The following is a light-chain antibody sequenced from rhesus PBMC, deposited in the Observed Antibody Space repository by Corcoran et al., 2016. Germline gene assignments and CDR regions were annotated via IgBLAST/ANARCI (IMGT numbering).Light chain of an antibody. V-gene: IGKV1-74*01. CDR2: KAS. Sequence: DIQMTQSPSSLSASVGDRVTITCRASENVNNYLNWSQQKPGKAPKLLIYKASTLQRGVPSRFRGSGSGTDYTFTISILQPEDVATYYCQQGYGTPLTFGGGTKVELK. CDR3: QQGYGTPLT. J-gene: IGKJ4*01. CDR1: ENVNNY.